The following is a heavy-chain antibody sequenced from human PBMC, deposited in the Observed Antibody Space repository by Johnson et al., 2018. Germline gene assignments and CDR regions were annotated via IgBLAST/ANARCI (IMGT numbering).Heavy chain of an antibody. CDR2: IIPILGIA. V-gene: IGHV1-69*09. D-gene: IGHD1-26*01. Sequence: VQLVESGAEVKKPGSSVKVSCKASGGTFSSYTISWVRQAPGQGLEWMGRIIPILGIANYAQKFQGRVTITADKSTSTAYMELRSLRSEDTAVYYCARDFGHSGSPFQHWGQGTLVTVSS. CDR1: GGTFSSYT. J-gene: IGHJ1*01. CDR3: ARDFGHSGSPFQH.